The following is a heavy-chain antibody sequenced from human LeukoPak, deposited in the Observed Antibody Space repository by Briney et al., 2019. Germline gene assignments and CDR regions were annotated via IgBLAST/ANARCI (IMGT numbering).Heavy chain of an antibody. D-gene: IGHD2-2*01. J-gene: IGHJ5*02. V-gene: IGHV1-2*02. CDR2: INPNSGGT. CDR1: GYTFTGYY. Sequence: SVKVSCKASGYTFTGYYMHWVRQAPGQGLKWMGWINPNSGGTNYAQKFQGRVTMTRDTSISTAYMELSRLRSDDTAVYYCARDAIVVVPAAKPFDPWGQGTLVTVSS. CDR3: ARDAIVVVPAAKPFDP.